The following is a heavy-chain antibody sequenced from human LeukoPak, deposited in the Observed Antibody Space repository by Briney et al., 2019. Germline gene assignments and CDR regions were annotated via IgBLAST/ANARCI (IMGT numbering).Heavy chain of an antibody. CDR1: GYTFTSYY. CDR2: INPSRGST. J-gene: IGHJ5*02. D-gene: IGHD1-1*01. Sequence: ASVKVSCKASGYTFTSYYIHWVRQAPGQGLEWMGMINPSRGSTSYAQKFQGGLTMTRDTSTSTVYMEPSSLRSEDTAVYYCARGVQLERRYYNWFDPWGQGTLVTVSS. V-gene: IGHV1-46*01. CDR3: ARGVQLERRYYNWFDP.